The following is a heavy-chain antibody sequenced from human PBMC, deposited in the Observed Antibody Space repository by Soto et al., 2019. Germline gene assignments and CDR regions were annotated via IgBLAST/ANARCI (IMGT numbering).Heavy chain of an antibody. CDR1: GFTFSSYG. Sequence: GGSLRLSCAASGFTFSSYGMHWVRQAPGKGLEWVAVISYDGSNKYYADSVKGRFTISRDNSKNTLYLQMNSLRAEDTAVYYCAKDSTAMAKYYFDYWGQVPRVTFSS. D-gene: IGHD5-18*01. CDR2: ISYDGSNK. CDR3: AKDSTAMAKYYFDY. V-gene: IGHV3-30*18. J-gene: IGHJ4*02.